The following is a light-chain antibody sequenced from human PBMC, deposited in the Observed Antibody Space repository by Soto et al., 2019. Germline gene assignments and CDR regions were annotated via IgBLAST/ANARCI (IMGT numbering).Light chain of an antibody. CDR3: SSHAGRGSII. CDR2: EVN. V-gene: IGLV2-23*02. J-gene: IGLJ2*01. Sequence: QSALTQPASVSGSPGQSITISCTGASTDIGRYDLVAWYQQDPGKAPKLMIYEVNKRPSGVSDRFSGSKSGNTASQTISGLQAEDEADYFCSSHAGRGSIIFGGGTKLTVL. CDR1: STDIGRYDL.